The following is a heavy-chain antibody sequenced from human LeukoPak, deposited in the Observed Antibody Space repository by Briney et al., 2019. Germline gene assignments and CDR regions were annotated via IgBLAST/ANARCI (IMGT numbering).Heavy chain of an antibody. D-gene: IGHD4-23*01. J-gene: IGHJ4*02. Sequence: GGSLRLSCAASGFTFISYGMHWVRQAPGKGLEWVAVISHDGSNKYYADSVKGRLSISRDNSKNTLYLQTNSLRADDTAVYYCATDYGGNFDYWGQGTLVTVSS. V-gene: IGHV3-30*03. CDR2: ISHDGSNK. CDR3: ATDYGGNFDY. CDR1: GFTFISYG.